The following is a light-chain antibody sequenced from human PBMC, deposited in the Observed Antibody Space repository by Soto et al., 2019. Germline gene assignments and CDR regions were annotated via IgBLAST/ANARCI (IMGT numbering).Light chain of an antibody. V-gene: IGKV3-20*01. CDR3: QQYASSPRT. CDR1: QTVSSRS. CDR2: DAS. J-gene: IGKJ1*01. Sequence: EIVLTQSPGALSLSPGERATLSCRASQTVSSRSLAWYQQKPGQAPRLLISDASNRAADIPDRFSGSGSGTDFTLTINRLEPEDFAVYYCQQYASSPRTFGQGTKVDIK.